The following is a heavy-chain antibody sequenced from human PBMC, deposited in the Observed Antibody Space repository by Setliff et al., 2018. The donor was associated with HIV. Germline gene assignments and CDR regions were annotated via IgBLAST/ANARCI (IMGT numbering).Heavy chain of an antibody. Sequence: SETLSLTCAVFGESSNTDAWTWIRQPPGKGLEWIGEVSPIGETSYNQSLKDRVTISIDTSKNHFSLKMTSVNAADTAVYYCARGGSYNDVFDIWGQGTMVTVSS. CDR1: GESSNTDA. CDR2: VSPIGET. J-gene: IGHJ3*02. CDR3: ARGGSYNDVFDI. D-gene: IGHD1-26*01. V-gene: IGHV4-34*01.